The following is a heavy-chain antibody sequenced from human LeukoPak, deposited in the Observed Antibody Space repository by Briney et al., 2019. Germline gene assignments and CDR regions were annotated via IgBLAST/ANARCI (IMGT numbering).Heavy chain of an antibody. V-gene: IGHV3-23*01. CDR2: ISGSGGST. J-gene: IGHJ4*02. CDR3: AKVGILTGYYIPFFDY. D-gene: IGHD3-9*01. CDR1: GFTFSSYA. Sequence: PGGSPRLSCAASGFTFSSYAMSWVRQAPGKGLEWVSAISGSGGSTYYADSVKGRFTISRDNSKNTLYLQMNSLRAEDTAVYYCAKVGILTGYYIPFFDYWGQGTLVTVSS.